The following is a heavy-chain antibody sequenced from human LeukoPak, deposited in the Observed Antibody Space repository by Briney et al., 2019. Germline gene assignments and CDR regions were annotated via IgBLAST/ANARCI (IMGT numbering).Heavy chain of an antibody. Sequence: GGSLRLSCAASGFTFSSYWMHWVRQAPGKGLVWVSRINSDGSSTSYADSVKGRFTISRDNAKNTLYLQMDSLRAEDTAVYYCAKDQGSSGRHYFDCWGQGTLVTVSS. CDR1: GFTFSSYW. J-gene: IGHJ4*02. D-gene: IGHD6-19*01. CDR2: INSDGSST. V-gene: IGHV3-74*01. CDR3: AKDQGSSGRHYFDC.